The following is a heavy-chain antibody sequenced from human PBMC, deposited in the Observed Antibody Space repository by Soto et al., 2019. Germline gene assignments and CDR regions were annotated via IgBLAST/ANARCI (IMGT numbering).Heavy chain of an antibody. CDR2: ISSTSSSTYI. V-gene: IGHV3-21*01. J-gene: IGHJ6*02. Sequence: EVQLVESGGGLVKPGGSLRLSCAASGFTFSAYSMNWVRQAPGKGLEWVSSISSTSSSTYIFYADSVKGRFTISRANAKNSLYLQMNSLRAEDTAVYYCARQGSSTKYYTMDVWGQGTTVTVS. CDR3: ARQGSSTKYYTMDV. D-gene: IGHD2-2*01. CDR1: GFTFSAYS.